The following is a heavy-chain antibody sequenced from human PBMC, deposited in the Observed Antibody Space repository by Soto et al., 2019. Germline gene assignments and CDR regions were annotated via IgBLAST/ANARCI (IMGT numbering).Heavy chain of an antibody. V-gene: IGHV1-69*13. CDR1: GGTFSSYA. Sequence: SVKVSCKASGGTFSSYAISWVRQAPGQGLEWMGGIIPIFGTANYAQKFQGRVTITADESTSTAYMELSSLRSEDTAVYYCASQVSDYDSSGYYYAFDYWGQGTLVSVS. CDR3: ASQVSDYDSSGYYYAFDY. CDR2: IIPIFGTA. D-gene: IGHD3-22*01. J-gene: IGHJ4*02.